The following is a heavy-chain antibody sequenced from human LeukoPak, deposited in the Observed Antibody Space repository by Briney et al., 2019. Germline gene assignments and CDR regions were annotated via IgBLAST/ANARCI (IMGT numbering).Heavy chain of an antibody. CDR3: ARDPSPRYCSTTSCPRGRYFDY. CDR2: ISYDGSNK. Sequence: GRSLRLSCAASGFTFSSYAMHWVRQAPGKGLEWVAVISYDGSNKYYADSVKGRFTISRDNSKNTLYLQMNSLRAEDTAVYYCARDPSPRYCSTTSCPRGRYFDYWGQGTLVTVSS. J-gene: IGHJ4*02. D-gene: IGHD2-2*01. V-gene: IGHV3-30-3*01. CDR1: GFTFSSYA.